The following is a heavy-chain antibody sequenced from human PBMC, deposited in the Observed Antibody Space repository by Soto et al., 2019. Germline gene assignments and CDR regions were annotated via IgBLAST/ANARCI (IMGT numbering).Heavy chain of an antibody. J-gene: IGHJ4*02. CDR2: IIPIFGTA. V-gene: IGHV1-69*01. CDR3: AREEEGYDYVWRSYDITSRAPAN. D-gene: IGHD3-16*01. CDR1: GGTFSSYA. Sequence: QVQLVQSGAEVKKPGSSVKVSCKASGGTFSSYAISWVRQAPGQGLEWMGGIIPIFGTANYAQKFQGRVTITADESTSTAYMELSSLRSEDTAVYYCAREEEGYDYVWRSYDITSRAPANWGQGTLVTVSS.